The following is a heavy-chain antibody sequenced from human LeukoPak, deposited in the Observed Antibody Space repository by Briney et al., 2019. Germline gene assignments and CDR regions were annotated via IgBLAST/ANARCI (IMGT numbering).Heavy chain of an antibody. Sequence: GGSLRLSCAASGFTFSSYWMSWVRQAPGKGLEWVANIKQDGSEKYYVDSVKGRFTISRDNAKNSLYLQMNSLRAEDTAAYYCAREPPYYDILTGPDAFDIWGQGTMVTVSS. CDR1: GFTFSSYW. D-gene: IGHD3-9*01. J-gene: IGHJ3*02. CDR3: AREPPYYDILTGPDAFDI. CDR2: IKQDGSEK. V-gene: IGHV3-7*01.